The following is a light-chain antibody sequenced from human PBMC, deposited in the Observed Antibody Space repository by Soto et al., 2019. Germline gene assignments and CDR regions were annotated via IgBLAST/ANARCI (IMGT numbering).Light chain of an antibody. CDR3: QQYDNWPPT. J-gene: IGKJ4*01. V-gene: IGKV3-11*01. Sequence: EIVLTQSPATLSLSPGDRATLSCRARQSVSSYLAWYQQKPGQPPRLLIYDASIRATGIPARFRGSGSGTEFTLTSHGLQSEDFALYWCQQYDNWPPTFGGGTKVEIK. CDR2: DAS. CDR1: QSVSSY.